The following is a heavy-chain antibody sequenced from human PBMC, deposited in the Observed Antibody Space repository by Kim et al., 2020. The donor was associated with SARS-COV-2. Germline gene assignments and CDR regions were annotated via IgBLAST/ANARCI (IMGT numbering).Heavy chain of an antibody. D-gene: IGHD5-18*01. Sequence: YNPSLKSRVTISVDTSKNQFSLKLSSVTAADTAVYYCARGGGGYSYGADYWGQGTLVTVSS. CDR3: ARGGGGYSYGADY. V-gene: IGHV4-34*01. J-gene: IGHJ4*02.